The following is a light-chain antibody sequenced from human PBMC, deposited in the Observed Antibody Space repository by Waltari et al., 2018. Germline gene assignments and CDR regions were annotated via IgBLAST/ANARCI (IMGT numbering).Light chain of an antibody. J-gene: IGKJ3*01. CDR2: WAS. CDR1: QSVLYSSNNKNY. CDR3: QQYYSTPPT. V-gene: IGKV4-1*01. Sequence: DIVMTQSPDSLAVSLGERATINCKSSQSVLYSSNNKNYLAGYQQKPGHPPKLLIYWASTRESGVPDRFSGSGSGTDFTLTISSLQAEDVAVYYCQQYYSTPPTFGPGTKVDIK.